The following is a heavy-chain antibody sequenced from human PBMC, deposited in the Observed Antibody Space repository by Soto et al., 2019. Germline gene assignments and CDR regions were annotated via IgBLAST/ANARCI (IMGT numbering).Heavy chain of an antibody. J-gene: IGHJ4*02. CDR2: IKQDGSEK. CDR1: GFTFSSYW. V-gene: IGHV3-7*01. D-gene: IGHD1-1*01. CDR3: ARDLMGKDWNDEDY. Sequence: GGSLRLSCAASGFTFSSYWMSWVRQAPGKGLEWVANIKQDGSEKYYVDSVKGRFTISRDNAKNSLYLQMNSLRAEDTAVYYCARDLMGKDWNDEDYWGQGTLVTVSS.